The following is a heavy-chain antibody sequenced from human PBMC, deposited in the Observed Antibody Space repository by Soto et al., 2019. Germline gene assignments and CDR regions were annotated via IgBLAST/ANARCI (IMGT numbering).Heavy chain of an antibody. CDR3: ARDWSWSFDY. D-gene: IGHD2-8*02. CDR2: ITYDTSTA. V-gene: IGHV3-48*02. Sequence: GGSLRLSCAASGFTISSYSMNWVRQAPGKGLEWVSYITYDTSTAYYADSVKGRFTISRDNAQNSLYLQMNSLRDEDTAVYYCARDWSWSFDYWGQGTLVTVSS. J-gene: IGHJ4*02. CDR1: GFTISSYS.